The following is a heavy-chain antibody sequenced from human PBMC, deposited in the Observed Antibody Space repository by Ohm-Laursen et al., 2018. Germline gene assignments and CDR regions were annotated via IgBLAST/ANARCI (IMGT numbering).Heavy chain of an antibody. CDR2: ISVSGSST. Sequence: SLRLSCAASGFTFSISGMTWVRQAPGKGLEWGSGISVSGSSTDYADSVKGRFTISRDNSKNTLYLQMSSLRVEDTAVYYGTKGLSGGTGHGNWFDPWGQGTLVIVSS. CDR3: TKGLSGGTGHGNWFDP. D-gene: IGHD3-10*01. V-gene: IGHV3-23*01. J-gene: IGHJ5*02. CDR1: GFTFSISG.